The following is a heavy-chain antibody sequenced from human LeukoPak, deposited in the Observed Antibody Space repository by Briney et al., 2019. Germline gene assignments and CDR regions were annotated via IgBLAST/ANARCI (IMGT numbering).Heavy chain of an antibody. CDR3: AKDYPGGFDY. Sequence: PGGSLRLSCAASGFTFSDYYMSWIRRAPGKGLEWVSYISSSGSTIYYADSVKGRFTISRDNSKNTLYLQMNSLRAEDTAVYYCAKDYPGGFDYWGQGTLVTVSS. D-gene: IGHD3-10*01. CDR1: GFTFSDYY. V-gene: IGHV3-11*01. J-gene: IGHJ4*02. CDR2: ISSSGSTI.